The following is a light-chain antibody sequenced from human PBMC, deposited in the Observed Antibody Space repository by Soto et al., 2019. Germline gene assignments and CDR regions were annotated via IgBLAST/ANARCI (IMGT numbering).Light chain of an antibody. CDR1: QSVSSN. J-gene: IGKJ1*01. CDR3: QHYYNWPRT. Sequence: EVVVTPAPSALFLSPGGRAPLSCRASQSVSSNLAWYQHKPGQPPRLLIYGASTRATGIPGRFSGSGSGTEFTLTISSLQSEGFAVYYCQHYYNWPRTFGQGTKVDIK. CDR2: GAS. V-gene: IGKV3-15*01.